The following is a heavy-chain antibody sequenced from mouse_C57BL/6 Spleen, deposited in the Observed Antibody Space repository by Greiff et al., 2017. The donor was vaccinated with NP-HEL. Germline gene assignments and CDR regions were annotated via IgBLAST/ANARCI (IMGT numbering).Heavy chain of an antibody. J-gene: IGHJ2*01. Sequence: VQLQQSGADLAKPGASVKLSCKASGYTFTSYWMHWVKQRPGQGLEWIGYIHPSSGYTKYNQKFKDKATLTADKSSSTAYMQLSSLKYEDSSGYYCARWGTTVVASLDYWGQGTTLTVSS. CDR2: IHPSSGYT. D-gene: IGHD1-1*01. CDR3: ARWGTTVVASLDY. CDR1: GYTFTSYW. V-gene: IGHV1-7*01.